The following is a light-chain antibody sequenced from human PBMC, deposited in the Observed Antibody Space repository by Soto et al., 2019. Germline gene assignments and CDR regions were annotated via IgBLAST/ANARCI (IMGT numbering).Light chain of an antibody. J-gene: IGLJ1*01. CDR3: SSYSGTNYHYV. CDR1: SSDVGGYNY. CDR2: EVS. Sequence: QSALTQPPSSSVFFGQSVTISCTGTSSDVGGYNYASWYQQHPGKAPKLMIYEVSERPSGVPDRFSGSKSGNTASLTVSGLQADDEADYYCSSYSGTNYHYVFGTGTKVTVL. V-gene: IGLV2-8*01.